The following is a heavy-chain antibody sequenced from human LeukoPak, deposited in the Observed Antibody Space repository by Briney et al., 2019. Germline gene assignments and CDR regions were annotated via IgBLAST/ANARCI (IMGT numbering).Heavy chain of an antibody. CDR1: GFTVSSNY. Sequence: SGGSLRLSCAASGFTVSSNYMSWVRQAPGKGLEWVSVIYSGGSTYYADSVKGRFTISRDNSKNTLYLQMNSLRAEDTAVYYCARGGYSGYRKLDYWGQGTLVTVSS. D-gene: IGHD5-12*01. CDR2: IYSGGST. CDR3: ARGGYSGYRKLDY. J-gene: IGHJ4*02. V-gene: IGHV3-53*01.